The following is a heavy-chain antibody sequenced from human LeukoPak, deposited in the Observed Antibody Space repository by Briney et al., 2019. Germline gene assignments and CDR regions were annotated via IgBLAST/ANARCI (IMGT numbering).Heavy chain of an antibody. CDR2: INPNSGGT. V-gene: IGHV1-2*02. CDR1: RYTFTGYY. Sequence: ASVKVSCKASRYTFTGYYMHWVRQAPGQGLEWMGWINPNSGGTNYAQKFQGRVTMTRDTSISTAYMELGRLRSDDTAIYYCARDRRVSTWITGTTGWFDPWGQGTLVTVSS. D-gene: IGHD1-20*01. J-gene: IGHJ5*02. CDR3: ARDRRVSTWITGTTGWFDP.